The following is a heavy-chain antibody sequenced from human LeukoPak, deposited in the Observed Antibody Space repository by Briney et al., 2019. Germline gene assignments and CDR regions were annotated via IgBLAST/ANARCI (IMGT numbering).Heavy chain of an antibody. CDR2: ISSSSSYI. D-gene: IGHD3-22*01. V-gene: IGHV3-21*01. Sequence: PGGSLRLSCAASGFTFSSYRMNWVRQAPGKGLEWVSSISSSSSYIYYADSAKGRFTISRDNAKNSLYLQMNSLRAEDTAVYYCARDLGLDYYDSSGYYPNWFDPWGQGTLVTVSS. CDR1: GFTFSSYR. CDR3: ARDLGLDYYDSSGYYPNWFDP. J-gene: IGHJ5*02.